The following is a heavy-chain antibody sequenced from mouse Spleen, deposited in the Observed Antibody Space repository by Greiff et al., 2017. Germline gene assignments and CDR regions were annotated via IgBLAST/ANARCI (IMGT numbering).Heavy chain of an antibody. CDR3: AREVGAYYGNWGFAY. J-gene: IGHJ3*01. CDR2: ISSGGGNT. CDR1: GFTFSSYA. V-gene: IGHV5-9-3*01. Sequence: EVHLVESGGGLVKLGGSLKLSCAASGFTFSSYAMSWVRQTPEKRLEWVATISSGGGNTYYPDSVKGRFTISRDNAKNTLYLQMSSLKSEDTAMYYCAREVGAYYGNWGFAYWGQGTLVTVSA. D-gene: IGHD2-10*01.